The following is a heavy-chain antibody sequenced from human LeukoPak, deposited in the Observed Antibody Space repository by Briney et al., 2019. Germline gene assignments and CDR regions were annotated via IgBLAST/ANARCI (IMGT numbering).Heavy chain of an antibody. J-gene: IGHJ4*02. CDR3: AKEAKSREDPYSGSYQGFDY. Sequence: GGSLRLSCAASGFTFSSYAMSWVRQAPGKGLEWVSAISGSGGSTYYADSVKGRFTISRDNSKNTLYLQMNSLRAEDTAVYYCAKEAKSREDPYSGSYQGFDYWGQGTLVTVSS. V-gene: IGHV3-23*01. CDR1: GFTFSSYA. CDR2: ISGSGGST. D-gene: IGHD1-26*01.